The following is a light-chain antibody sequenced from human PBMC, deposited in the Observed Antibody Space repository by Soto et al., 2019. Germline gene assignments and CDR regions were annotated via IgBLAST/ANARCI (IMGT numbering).Light chain of an antibody. CDR3: QQLSNWPPIT. CDR2: DAS. V-gene: IGKV3-11*01. CDR1: QSVTNY. Sequence: EIFLTQSPDTLSLSPGERATLTCRASQSVTNYIAWYQQRPGQAPRLLIYDASNRATGVPARFSGSRSGTDFTLTISDLEPADFGLYYCQQLSNWPPITFGQGTRLEIK. J-gene: IGKJ5*01.